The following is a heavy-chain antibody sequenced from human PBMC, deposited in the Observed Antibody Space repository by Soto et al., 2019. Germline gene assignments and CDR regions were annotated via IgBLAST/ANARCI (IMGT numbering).Heavy chain of an antibody. CDR3: ASTWEGTAMANYYYYGMDV. CDR2: ISSSSSTI. J-gene: IGHJ6*02. CDR1: GFTFSSYS. V-gene: IGHV3-48*02. Sequence: GGSLRLSCAASGFTFSSYSMNWVRQAPGKGLEWVSYISSSSSTIYYADSVKGRFTISRDNAKNSLYLQMNSLRDEDTAVYYCASTWEGTAMANYYYYGMDVWGQGTTVTVSS. D-gene: IGHD5-18*01.